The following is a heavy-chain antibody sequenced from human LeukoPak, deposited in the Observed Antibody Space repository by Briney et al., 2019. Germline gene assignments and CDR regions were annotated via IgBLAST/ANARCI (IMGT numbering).Heavy chain of an antibody. D-gene: IGHD6-19*01. Sequence: GASVKVSCKASGGTFNSYAISWVRQAPGQGLEWMGGIIPIFGTANYAQKFQGRVTITADESTSTAYMELSSLRSEDTAVYYCARDSPLGWAFDIWGQGTMVTVSS. CDR1: GGTFNSYA. CDR3: ARDSPLGWAFDI. J-gene: IGHJ3*02. CDR2: IIPIFGTA. V-gene: IGHV1-69*01.